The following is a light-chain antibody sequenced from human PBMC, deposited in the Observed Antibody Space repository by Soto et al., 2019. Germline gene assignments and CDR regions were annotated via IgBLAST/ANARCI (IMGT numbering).Light chain of an antibody. CDR2: DAS. CDR1: QSINSF. Sequence: DIQMTQSPSSLSASEGDRVTITCRASQSINSFLNWYQQKSGKAPKLLIYDASTLQSGVPSRFSGSGSETEFTLTITNLQPDDFATYYCQQSYNPPFAFGPGTKVDVK. CDR3: QQSYNPPFA. J-gene: IGKJ3*01. V-gene: IGKV1-39*01.